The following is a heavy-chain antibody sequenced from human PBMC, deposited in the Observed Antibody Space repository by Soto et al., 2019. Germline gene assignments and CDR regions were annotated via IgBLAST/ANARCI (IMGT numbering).Heavy chain of an antibody. CDR1: GVSVSSGSFY. J-gene: IGHJ4*02. V-gene: IGHV4-61*01. CDR3: ARGATVTQYDY. D-gene: IGHD4-17*01. CDR2: GSYSGTT. Sequence: PSETLSLTCTVSGVSVSSGSFYWAWIRQPPGKGLEWIGFGSYSGTTNYKPSLKSRVTISVDTSRSQISLKVSSLTAADTAVYYCARGATVTQYDYWGQGTLVTAS.